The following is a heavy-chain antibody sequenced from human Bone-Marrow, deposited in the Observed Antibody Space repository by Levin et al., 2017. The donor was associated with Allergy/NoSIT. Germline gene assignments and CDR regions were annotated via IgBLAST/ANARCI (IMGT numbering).Heavy chain of an antibody. Sequence: SETLSLTCTVSGGSISSSSYYWGWIRQPPGKGLEWIGSIYYSGSTYYNPSLKSRVTISVDTSKNQFSLKLSSVTAADTAVYYCARETISAYDILTGYSTHPFDYWGQGTLVTVSS. J-gene: IGHJ4*02. CDR2: IYYSGST. CDR3: ARETISAYDILTGYSTHPFDY. D-gene: IGHD3-9*01. CDR1: GGSISSSSYY. V-gene: IGHV4-39*07.